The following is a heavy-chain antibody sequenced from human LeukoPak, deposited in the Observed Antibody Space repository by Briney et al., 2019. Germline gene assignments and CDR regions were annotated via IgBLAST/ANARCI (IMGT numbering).Heavy chain of an antibody. J-gene: IGHJ4*02. CDR3: AKGSYYDSSGSFYFDY. CDR2: ISGSGDNT. CDR1: GFTFSSYA. V-gene: IGHV3-23*01. Sequence: GGSLRLSCAASGFTFSSYAMSWVRQAPGKGLEWVLGISGSGDNTYYADSVKGRFTIPRDNSKNTLYVQVNSLGTEDTAAYYCAKGSYYDSSGSFYFDYWGQGTLVTVSS. D-gene: IGHD3-22*01.